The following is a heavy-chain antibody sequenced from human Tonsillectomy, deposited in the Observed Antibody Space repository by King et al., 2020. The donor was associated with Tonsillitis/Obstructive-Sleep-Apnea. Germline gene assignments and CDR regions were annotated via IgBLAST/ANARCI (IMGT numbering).Heavy chain of an antibody. Sequence: GQLVQSGAEVKKPGASVKVSCKVSGYNLTELSMHWVRQAPGKGLEWMGGFDPQDDETIYAQKFQGRVTMTEDTSTDTAYMELNSLGSGDTAVYYCASREWQRFWPMSYDAFDIWGQGTMVTVSS. CDR2: FDPQDDET. CDR1: GYNLTELS. D-gene: IGHD5-12*01. J-gene: IGHJ3*02. V-gene: IGHV1-24*01. CDR3: ASREWQRFWPMSYDAFDI.